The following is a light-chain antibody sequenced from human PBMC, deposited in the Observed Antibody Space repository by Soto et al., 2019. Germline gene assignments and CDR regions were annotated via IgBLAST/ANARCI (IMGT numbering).Light chain of an antibody. CDR1: STDVGTYNY. CDR2: EVN. V-gene: IGLV2-8*01. CDR3: SSYAGSNKII. Sequence: QSALTQPPSASGSPGRSITISCTGTSTDVGTYNYVSWYQQHPGKAPKLMIYEVNKRPSGVPDRFSGSKSGNTASLTVSGVQAEDEADYYCSSYAGSNKIIFGGGTNLTVL. J-gene: IGLJ2*01.